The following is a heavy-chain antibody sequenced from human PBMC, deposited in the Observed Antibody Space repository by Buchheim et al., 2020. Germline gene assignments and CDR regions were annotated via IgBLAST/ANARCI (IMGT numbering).Heavy chain of an antibody. CDR2: INPSGGST. CDR1: GYTFTSYY. CDR3: ASLEVKGYCTNGVCYADH. D-gene: IGHD2-8*01. J-gene: IGHJ4*02. Sequence: QVQLVQSGAEVKKPGASVKVSCKASGYTFTSYYMHWVRQAPGQGLEWMGIINPSGGSTSYAQKFQGRVTMTSDTSTSTVYMELSSLRSEDTAVYYCASLEVKGYCTNGVCYADHWGQGTL. V-gene: IGHV1-46*01.